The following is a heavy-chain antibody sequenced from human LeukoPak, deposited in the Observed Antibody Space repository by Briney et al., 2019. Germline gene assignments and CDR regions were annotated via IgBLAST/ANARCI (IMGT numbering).Heavy chain of an antibody. Sequence: SETLSLTCTVSGGSISSYYWSWIRQPAGKGLEWIGRIYTSGSTNYNPSLKSRVTMSVDTSKNQFSLKLSSVTAVDTAVYYCAREGVIAARPELNWFDPWGQGTLVTVPS. CDR2: IYTSGST. V-gene: IGHV4-4*07. J-gene: IGHJ5*02. CDR3: AREGVIAARPELNWFDP. CDR1: GGSISSYY. D-gene: IGHD6-6*01.